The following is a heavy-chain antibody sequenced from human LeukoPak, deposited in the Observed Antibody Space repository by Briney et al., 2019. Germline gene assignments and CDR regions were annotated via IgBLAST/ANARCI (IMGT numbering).Heavy chain of an antibody. D-gene: IGHD2-8*01. CDR2: IKQNGTEK. J-gene: IGHJ4*02. CDR1: GFTFSNAW. CDR3: ADPGVGY. V-gene: IGHV3-7*01. Sequence: GGSLRLSCAASGFTFSNAWMSWVRQAPGRGLEWVANIKQNGTEKSYVDSVKGRFTISRDDAQKSMYLQMNNLRVDDTAVYYCADPGVGYWGQGTLVTVSS.